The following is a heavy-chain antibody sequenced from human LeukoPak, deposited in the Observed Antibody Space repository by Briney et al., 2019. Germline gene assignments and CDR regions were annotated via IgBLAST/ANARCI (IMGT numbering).Heavy chain of an antibody. V-gene: IGHV1-46*01. CDR2: INPGGGST. CDR1: GYTFTSYY. CDR3: ARDIVITMVRGVITPPYWYFDL. J-gene: IGHJ2*01. Sequence: ASVKVSCKASGYTFTSYYMHWVRQAPGQGLEWMGIINPGGGSTSYAQKFQGRVTMTRDTSTSTVYMELSSLRSEDTAVYYCARDIVITMVRGVITPPYWYFDLWGRGTLVTVSS. D-gene: IGHD3-10*01.